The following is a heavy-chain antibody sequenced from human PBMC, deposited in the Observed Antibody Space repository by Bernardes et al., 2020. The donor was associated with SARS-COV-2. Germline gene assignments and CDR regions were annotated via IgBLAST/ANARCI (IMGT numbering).Heavy chain of an antibody. V-gene: IGHV1-18*01. CDR3: ARDPYSGSYYFYYYYGMDV. J-gene: IGHJ6*02. CDR1: GYTFTSYG. Sequence: ASVKVSCKASGYTFTSYGISWVRQAPGQGLEWMGWISAYNGNTNYAQKLQGRVTMTTDTSTSTAYMELRSLRSDDTAVYYCARDPYSGSYYFYYYYGMDVWGQGTTVTVSS. D-gene: IGHD1-26*01. CDR2: ISAYNGNT.